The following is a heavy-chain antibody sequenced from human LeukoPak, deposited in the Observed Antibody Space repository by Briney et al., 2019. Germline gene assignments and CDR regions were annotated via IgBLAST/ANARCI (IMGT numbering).Heavy chain of an antibody. D-gene: IGHD2/OR15-2a*01. CDR3: XIKRIRGNPFDY. CDR1: AYTFTDYY. V-gene: IGHV1-2*02. CDR2: SHPSSGGA. Sequence: ASVKVSCKASAYTFTDYYVHWVRQAPGQGLEWMGWSHPSSGGAGYAQKFQGRVSMTGDTSISTAYMQLTRLTSDDTALYYCXIKRIRGNPFDYWGQGTLVTVSS. J-gene: IGHJ4*02.